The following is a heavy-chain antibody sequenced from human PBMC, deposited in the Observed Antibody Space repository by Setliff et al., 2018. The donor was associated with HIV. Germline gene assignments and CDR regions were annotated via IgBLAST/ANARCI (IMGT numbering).Heavy chain of an antibody. CDR2: IYYSGNT. CDR3: ARLPSLPAGSYYRPTWFDP. CDR1: GGSISSGNYY. V-gene: IGHV4-30-4*08. J-gene: IGHJ5*02. Sequence: SETLSLTCTVSGGSISSGNYYWSWIRQHPGKGLEGIGYIYYSGNTYYNPSLKSRVFISVDTSKNQFSLKLSSVTAADTAVYYCARLPSLPAGSYYRPTWFDPWGQGTLVTVSS. D-gene: IGHD3-10*01.